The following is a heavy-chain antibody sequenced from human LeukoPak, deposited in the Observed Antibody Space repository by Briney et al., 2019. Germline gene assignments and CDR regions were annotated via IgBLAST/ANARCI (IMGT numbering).Heavy chain of an antibody. Sequence: GASVKVSCKASGYTFTGYYMHWVRQAPGQGLEWMGRINPNSGGTNYAQKFQGRVTMTRDTSISTAYMELSRLRSDDTAVYYCARIGPYYYDSSGYYYVADYWGQGTLVTVSP. CDR1: GYTFTGYY. CDR2: INPNSGGT. V-gene: IGHV1-2*06. CDR3: ARIGPYYYDSSGYYYVADY. J-gene: IGHJ4*02. D-gene: IGHD3-22*01.